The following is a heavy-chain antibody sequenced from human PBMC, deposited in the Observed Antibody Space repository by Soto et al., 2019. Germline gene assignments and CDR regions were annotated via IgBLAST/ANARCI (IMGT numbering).Heavy chain of an antibody. CDR2: INPNSGGT. CDR3: ARDMLHRDSSSWPPPYYYYYGMDV. V-gene: IGHV1-2*04. D-gene: IGHD6-13*01. CDR1: GYTFTGYY. J-gene: IGHJ6*02. Sequence: RASVKVSCKASGYTFTGYYMHWVRQAPGQGLEWMGWINPNSGGTNCAQKFQGWVTMTRDTSISTAYMELSRLRSDDTAVYYCARDMLHRDSSSWPPPYYYYYGMDVWGQGTTVTVSS.